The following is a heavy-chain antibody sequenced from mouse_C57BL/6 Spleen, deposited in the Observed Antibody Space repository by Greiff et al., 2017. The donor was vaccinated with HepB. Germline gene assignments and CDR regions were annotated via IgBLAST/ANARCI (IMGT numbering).Heavy chain of an antibody. D-gene: IGHD4-1*02. CDR3: ARATGTYSMDY. CDR2: IYPGDGDT. V-gene: IGHV1-82*01. CDR1: GYAFSSSW. J-gene: IGHJ4*01. Sequence: VQLQQSGPELVKPGASVKISCKASGYAFSSSWMNWVKQRPGKGLEWIGRIYPGDGDTNYNGKFKGKATLTADKSSSTAYMQLSSLTSEDSAVYLCARATGTYSMDYWGQGTSVTVSS.